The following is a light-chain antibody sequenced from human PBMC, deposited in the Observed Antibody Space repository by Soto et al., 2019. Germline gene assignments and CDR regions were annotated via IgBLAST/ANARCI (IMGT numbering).Light chain of an antibody. CDR2: GAS. CDR1: QGISTF. CDR3: QQCFSTPLLT. V-gene: IGKV1-39*01. J-gene: IGKJ4*01. Sequence: IQMTQSPSSLSASVGDRVTITCRASQGISTFLNWYQQKPGKAPKLLIYGASNLESGVPSTFSGSGSGTDCTLTISSLQPEDFATYYCQQCFSTPLLTFGGGTQVEIK.